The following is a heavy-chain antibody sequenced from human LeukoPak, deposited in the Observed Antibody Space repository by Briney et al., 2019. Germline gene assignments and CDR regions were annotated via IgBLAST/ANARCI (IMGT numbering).Heavy chain of an antibody. V-gene: IGHV4-34*12. CDR2: IIHSGKT. CDR1: GGSFSGYY. D-gene: IGHD3-10*01. CDR3: ARQRGRPMTFPPPRDVFDI. Sequence: SETLSLTCAVYGGSFSGYYWNWIRQSPGRGLEWIGEIIHSGKTNYNPSLKSRVTISVDTSKDQFSLNLTSVTAADTAVYYCARQRGRPMTFPPPRDVFDIWGQGTMVTVSS. J-gene: IGHJ3*02.